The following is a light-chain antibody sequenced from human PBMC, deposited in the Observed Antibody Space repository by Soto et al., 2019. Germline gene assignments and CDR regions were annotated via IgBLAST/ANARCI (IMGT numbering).Light chain of an antibody. CDR1: QSVSSN. J-gene: IGKJ5*01. V-gene: IGKV3-15*01. CDR2: GAS. CDR3: QQYNNWPSIT. Sequence: EIVMRQSPATLSVSPGERATLSCRASQSVSSNLAWYQQKPGQAPRLLISGASTRATGIPARFSGSGSGTEFTLTISSLQSEDFAVYYCQQYNNWPSITFGQGTRLEIK.